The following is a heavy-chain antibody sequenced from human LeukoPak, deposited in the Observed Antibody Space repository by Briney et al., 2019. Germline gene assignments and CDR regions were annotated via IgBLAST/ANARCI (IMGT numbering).Heavy chain of an antibody. V-gene: IGHV4-59*01. CDR1: GGSISSYY. CDR3: ARGTLGSSWYYFDY. J-gene: IGHJ4*02. CDR2: IYYSGST. D-gene: IGHD6-13*01. Sequence: PSETLSLTCTVSGGSISSYYWGWIRQPPGKGLEWIGYIYYSGSTSYNPSLKSRVTISVDTSKNQFSLKLSSVTAADTAVYYCARGTLGSSWYYFDYWGQGTLVTVSS.